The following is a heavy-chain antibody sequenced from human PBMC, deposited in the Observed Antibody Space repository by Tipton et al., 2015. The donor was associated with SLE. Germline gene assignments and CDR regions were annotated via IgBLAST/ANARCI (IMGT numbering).Heavy chain of an antibody. Sequence: TLSLTCAVYGGSFSGYYWSWIRQPPGKGPEWIGYIYYSGSTNYNPSLKSRVTISVDTSKNQFSLKLSSVTAADTAVYYCVYGDWLGLDYWGQGTLVTVSS. CDR3: VYGDWLGLDY. V-gene: IGHV4-34*01. J-gene: IGHJ4*02. D-gene: IGHD4-17*01. CDR1: GGSFSGYY. CDR2: IYYSGST.